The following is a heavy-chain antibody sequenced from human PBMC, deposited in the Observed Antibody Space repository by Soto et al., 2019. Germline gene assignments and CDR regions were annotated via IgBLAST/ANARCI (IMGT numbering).Heavy chain of an antibody. V-gene: IGHV4-31*03. CDR3: ARVLKYYYGSGSPYYYYYMDV. D-gene: IGHD3-10*01. Sequence: SETLSLTCTVSGGSISSGGYYWSWIRQHPGKGLEWIGYIYYSGSTYYNPSLKSRVTISVDTSKNQFSLKLSSVTAADTAVYYCARVLKYYYGSGSPYYYYYMDVWGKGTTVTVSS. CDR1: GGSISSGGYY. J-gene: IGHJ6*03. CDR2: IYYSGST.